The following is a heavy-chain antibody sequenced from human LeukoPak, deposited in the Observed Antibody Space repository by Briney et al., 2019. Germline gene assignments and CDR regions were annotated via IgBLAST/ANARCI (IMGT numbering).Heavy chain of an antibody. D-gene: IGHD5-12*01. CDR1: GYTFTSYG. J-gene: IGHJ4*02. CDR2: INPNSGNT. Sequence: GASVKVSCKASGYTFTSYGISWVRQAPGQGLEWMGWINPNSGNTGYAQKFQGRVTMTRNTSISTAYMELSSLRSEDTAVYYCAREYSGYDFLTGVYYFDYWGQGTLVTVSS. V-gene: IGHV1-8*02. CDR3: AREYSGYDFLTGVYYFDY.